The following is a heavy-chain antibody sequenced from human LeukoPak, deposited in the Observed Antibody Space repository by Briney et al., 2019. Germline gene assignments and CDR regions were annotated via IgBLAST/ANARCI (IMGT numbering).Heavy chain of an antibody. V-gene: IGHV4-34*04. CDR2: VNHSGYT. CDR1: GTSFTSYY. Sequence: SETLSLTCCVSGTSFTSYYWSWIRQTPGKGLEWIGEVNHSGYTNMNPALKSRGTISVDTSKNQFSLMMTAVTAANPAVYFCARMTTGHDYWGQGILVTVSS. CDR3: ARMTTGHDY. J-gene: IGHJ4*02. D-gene: IGHD4-17*01.